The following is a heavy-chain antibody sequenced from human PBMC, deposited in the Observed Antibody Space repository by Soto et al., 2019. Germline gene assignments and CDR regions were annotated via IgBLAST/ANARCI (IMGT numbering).Heavy chain of an antibody. V-gene: IGHV3-11*05. CDR1: GFTFSDYY. D-gene: IGHD6-19*01. J-gene: IGHJ4*02. Sequence: QVQLVESGGGLVKPGGSLRLSCAASGFTFSDYYMSWIRKAPGKGLEWVSYISSSSSYTNYADSVKGRFTISRDNAKNSLYLQMNSLRAEDTAVYYCARVKGQWLADYWGQGTLVTVSS. CDR3: ARVKGQWLADY. CDR2: ISSSSSYT.